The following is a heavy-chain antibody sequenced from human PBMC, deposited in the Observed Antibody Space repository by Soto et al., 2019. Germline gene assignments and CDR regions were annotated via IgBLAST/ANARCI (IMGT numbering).Heavy chain of an antibody. CDR2: INPSGGST. CDR1: GFTFRDYG. Sequence: ASVKVSCKASGFTFRDYGFYWVRQAPGQGLEWMGIINPSGGSTSYAQKFQGRVTMTRDTSTSTVYMELSSLRSEDTAVYYCARDSSVTNGENYYYYGMDVWGQGTTVTVSS. D-gene: IGHD4-17*01. CDR3: ARDSSVTNGENYYYYGMDV. J-gene: IGHJ6*02. V-gene: IGHV1-46*01.